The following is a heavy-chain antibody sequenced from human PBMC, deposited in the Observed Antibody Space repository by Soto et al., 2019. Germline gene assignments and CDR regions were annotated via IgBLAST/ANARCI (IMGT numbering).Heavy chain of an antibody. V-gene: IGHV3-11*01. CDR1: GFTFSDHY. D-gene: IGHD2-15*01. CDR3: ARELGYCSGGPCYAANDY. Sequence: QVQLVESGGGLVKPGGSLRLSCAASGFTFSDHYMTWIRQAPGKGLEWLSYINSRGDTIYYADSEKGRFTISRDNAGNSPYLQMNSLRAEDTAVYYCARELGYCSGGPCYAANDYWGQGTLVTVSS. J-gene: IGHJ4*02. CDR2: INSRGDTI.